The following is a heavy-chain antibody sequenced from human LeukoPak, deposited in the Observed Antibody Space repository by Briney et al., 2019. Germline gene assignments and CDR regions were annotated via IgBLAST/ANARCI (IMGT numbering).Heavy chain of an antibody. Sequence: GASVKVSCKASGYTFTSYYMHWVRQAPGQGLEWMGIINPSGGSTSYAQKFQGRVTMTRDTSTSTVYMELSSLRSEDTAVYYCARDRLIMVRGVLGYSWFDPWGQGTLVTVSS. D-gene: IGHD3-10*01. CDR3: ARDRLIMVRGVLGYSWFDP. CDR1: GYTFTSYY. CDR2: INPSGGST. J-gene: IGHJ5*02. V-gene: IGHV1-46*01.